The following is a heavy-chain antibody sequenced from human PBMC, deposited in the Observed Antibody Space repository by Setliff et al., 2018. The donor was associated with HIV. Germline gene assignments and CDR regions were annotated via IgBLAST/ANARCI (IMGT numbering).Heavy chain of an antibody. Sequence: GGSLRLSCAVSGFSFSDYFMTWIRQAPGKGLEWVSYISGSGGVMAYADSVKGRFTISRDNAKNSMYSQMNSLRVEDTATYYCARARGSVGYYGSGTMYHMDVWGKGTTVTVSS. D-gene: IGHD3-10*01. CDR2: ISGSGGVM. V-gene: IGHV3-11*01. CDR1: GFSFSDYF. J-gene: IGHJ6*03. CDR3: ARARGSVGYYGSGTMYHMDV.